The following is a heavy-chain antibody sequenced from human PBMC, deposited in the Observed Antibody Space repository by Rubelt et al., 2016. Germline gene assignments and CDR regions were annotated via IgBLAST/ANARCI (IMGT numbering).Heavy chain of an antibody. J-gene: IGHJ4*02. D-gene: IGHD6-19*01. CDR2: I. Sequence: IYYADSVKGRFTISRDNAKNSLYLQMNSLRAEDTAVYYCAREIVSSGWCRTDYWGQGTLVTVSS. V-gene: IGHV3-21*01. CDR3: AREIVSSGWCRTDY.